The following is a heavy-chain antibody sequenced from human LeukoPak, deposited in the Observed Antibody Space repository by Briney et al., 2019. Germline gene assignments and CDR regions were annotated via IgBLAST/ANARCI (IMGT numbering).Heavy chain of an antibody. D-gene: IGHD3-22*01. J-gene: IGHJ4*02. CDR1: GFILSDYY. CDR2: ISSDGSDM. V-gene: IGHV3-11*01. CDR3: ARERIGHYYETSGPY. Sequence: PGGSLRLSCAASGFILSDYYMSWIRQAPGKGLEWVSYISSDGSDMYYADSVRGRFTISRDNAKNSLYLQMNSLRAEDTAVYYCARERIGHYYETSGPYWGQGTLVTVSS.